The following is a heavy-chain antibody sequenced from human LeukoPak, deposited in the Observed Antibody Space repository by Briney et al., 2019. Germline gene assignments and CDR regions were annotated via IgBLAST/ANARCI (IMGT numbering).Heavy chain of an antibody. Sequence: ASVKVSCKASGYTFTSYAMHWVRQAPGQRLEWMGWINAGNGNTKYSQKFQGRVTITRDTSASTAYMELSSLRSEDTAVYYCARGYCSSTSCYLGSTYWGQGTLATVSS. CDR2: INAGNGNT. CDR1: GYTFTSYA. D-gene: IGHD2-2*01. V-gene: IGHV1-3*01. J-gene: IGHJ4*02. CDR3: ARGYCSSTSCYLGSTY.